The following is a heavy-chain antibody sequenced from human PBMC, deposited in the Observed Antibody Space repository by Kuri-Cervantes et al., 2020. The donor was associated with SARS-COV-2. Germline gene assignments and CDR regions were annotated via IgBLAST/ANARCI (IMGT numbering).Heavy chain of an antibody. CDR1: GGAISNYY. V-gene: IGHV4-59*01. CDR2: IYKSGST. D-gene: IGHD3-3*01. Sequence: SETLSLTCMVSGGAISNYYWNWIRQPPGKGLEWIGDIYKSGSTNSNPSLKTRVTISGDTSKNQFSLRLSSVTAADTAVYYCAREPSRITIFGGVEPWFDPWGQGTLVTVSS. J-gene: IGHJ5*02. CDR3: AREPSRITIFGGVEPWFDP.